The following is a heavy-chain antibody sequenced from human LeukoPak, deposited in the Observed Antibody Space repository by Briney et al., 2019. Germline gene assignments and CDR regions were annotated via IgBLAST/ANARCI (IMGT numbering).Heavy chain of an antibody. D-gene: IGHD6-19*01. Sequence: ASVKVSCKASGYTFTSYAMNWVRQAPGEGLEWMGWINTSNGNTNYAQNFQGRVTMTTDTATTTAYMELRSLRSEDTAFYYCARQSSGWYTYYYDYWGQGTLVTVSS. CDR1: GYTFTSYA. CDR3: ARQSSGWYTYYYDY. J-gene: IGHJ4*02. V-gene: IGHV1-18*01. CDR2: INTSNGNT.